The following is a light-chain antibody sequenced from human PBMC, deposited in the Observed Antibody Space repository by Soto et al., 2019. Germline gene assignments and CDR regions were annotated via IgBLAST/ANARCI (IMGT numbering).Light chain of an antibody. V-gene: IGKV3-11*01. CDR2: DAS. Sequence: EIVLTQSPATLSLSPGERATLSCSASESVASYLAWYQQKPGQAPRLLISDASNRTAGTPVRFSGSGSGTDFTLTISSLEPEDFAFYYCQQRSNWPPAFGQGTKLEIK. CDR1: ESVASY. J-gene: IGKJ2*01. CDR3: QQRSNWPPA.